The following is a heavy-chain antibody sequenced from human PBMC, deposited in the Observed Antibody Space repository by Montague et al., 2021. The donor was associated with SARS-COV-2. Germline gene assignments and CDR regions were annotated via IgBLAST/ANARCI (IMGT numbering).Heavy chain of an antibody. CDR3: ARGERGAWYNHYFDY. CDR1: GDSISIYY. J-gene: IGHJ4*02. Sequence: SETLSLTCTVSGDSISIYYWSWILQPPGKGVEWIGYVYYSGSSNYNPPPKSRVTISVDTQKNQYSLKLMSVTAADTAVYYCARGERGAWYNHYFDYWGQGALVTVSS. V-gene: IGHV4-59*13. CDR2: VYYSGSS. D-gene: IGHD6-19*01.